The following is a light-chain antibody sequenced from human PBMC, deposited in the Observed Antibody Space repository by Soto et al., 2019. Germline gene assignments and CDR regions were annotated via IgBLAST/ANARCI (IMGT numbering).Light chain of an antibody. V-gene: IGKV3-15*01. CDR1: QSISNN. CDR2: GES. J-gene: IGKJ1*01. Sequence: EIVMTQSPATLSVSPGERATLSCRASQSISNNLAWYHQRPCQAPRLLIYGESTRSTGIPARFSGSGSGTEYTLTLSSLQSEEFAFDYGQQYNKLWTFGQGTRVEIK. CDR3: QQYNKLWT.